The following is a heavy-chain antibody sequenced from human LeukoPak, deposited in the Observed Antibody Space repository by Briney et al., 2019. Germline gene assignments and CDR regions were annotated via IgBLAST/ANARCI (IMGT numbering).Heavy chain of an antibody. CDR3: ARFSYNWNYLYYFDY. V-gene: IGHV1-46*01. CDR2: INPSGGST. CDR1: GYTFTGYY. D-gene: IGHD1-7*01. Sequence: ASVKVSCKASGYTFTGYYMHWVRQAPGQGLEWMGIINPSGGSTSYAQKFQGRVTMTRDMSTSTVYMELSSLRSEDTAVYYCARFSYNWNYLYYFDYWGQGTLVTVSS. J-gene: IGHJ4*02.